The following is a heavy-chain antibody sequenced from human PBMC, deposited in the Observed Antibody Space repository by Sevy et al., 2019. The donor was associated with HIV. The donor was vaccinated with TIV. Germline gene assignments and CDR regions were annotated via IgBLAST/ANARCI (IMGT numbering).Heavy chain of an antibody. CDR2: IRFDGSMK. CDR1: GFRFSDYG. Sequence: GGSLRLSCAASGFRFSDYGMHCVRQAPGKGLEWVSLIRFDGSMKYIADSVKGRFTISRDKVKDTLYLQMNSLRPEDTAVYYCAKDHYDYRTGYYGYYGMDVWGQGTTVTVSS. CDR3: AKDHYDYRTGYYGYYGMDV. J-gene: IGHJ6*02. D-gene: IGHD3-3*01. V-gene: IGHV3-30*02.